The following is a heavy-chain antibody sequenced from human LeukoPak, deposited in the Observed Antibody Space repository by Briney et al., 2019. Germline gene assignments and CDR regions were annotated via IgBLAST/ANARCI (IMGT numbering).Heavy chain of an antibody. D-gene: IGHD2-15*01. J-gene: IGHJ4*02. CDR2: LYSGGST. CDR3: ARGDCSGGSCHSGL. CDR1: GFAVSSTY. Sequence: PGGSLRLSCAVSGFAVSSTYMSGVRQAPGRGLEGFSVLYSGGSTYYADYVQGRFTISRDNSKNTLYLQMNSMTVEDTAVYFCARGDCSGGSCHSGLWGQGTLVTVSS. V-gene: IGHV3-66*01.